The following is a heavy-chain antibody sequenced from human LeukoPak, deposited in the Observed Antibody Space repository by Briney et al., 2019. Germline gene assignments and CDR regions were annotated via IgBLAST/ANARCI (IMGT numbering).Heavy chain of an antibody. V-gene: IGHV3-30*18. J-gene: IGHJ1*01. Sequence: GGSLRLSCAASGFTFSSYGMHWVRQAPGKGLEWVAVISYDGSNKYYADSVKGRFTISRDNSKNTLYPQMNSLRAEDTAVYYCAKATLQWLVQAEYFQHWGQGTLVTVSS. D-gene: IGHD6-19*01. CDR2: ISYDGSNK. CDR1: GFTFSSYG. CDR3: AKATLQWLVQAEYFQH.